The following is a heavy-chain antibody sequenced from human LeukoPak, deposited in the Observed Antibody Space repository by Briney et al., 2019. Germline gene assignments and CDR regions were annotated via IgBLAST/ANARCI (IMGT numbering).Heavy chain of an antibody. V-gene: IGHV1-2*06. CDR3: ARAGWDWNYEVY. J-gene: IGHJ4*02. CDR1: GYTFTGYY. CDR2: INPNNGGT. D-gene: IGHD1-7*01. Sequence: ASVKVSCKASGYTFTGYYMHWVRQAPGQGLEWMGRINPNNGGTNYAQKFQGRVTMTRDTSISTAYMELSRLRSDDTAVYYCARAGWDWNYEVYWGQGTLVTVSS.